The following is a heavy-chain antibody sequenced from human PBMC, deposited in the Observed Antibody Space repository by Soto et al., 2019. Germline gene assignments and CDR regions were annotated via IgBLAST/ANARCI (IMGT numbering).Heavy chain of an antibody. CDR2: ISGSGDSA. V-gene: IGHV3-23*01. D-gene: IGHD6-19*01. CDR3: GKERRGSGWSVCDF. J-gene: IGHJ4*02. Sequence: VQLLESGGGLVQPGGSLRLSCAASGFIFRDYAMNWVRQAPGKGLEWVSDISGSGDSARYADSVKGLFTISRDNSRDTLYLHMNSLRIDDTAVYYCGKERRGSGWSVCDFWGQGDLVTVS. CDR1: GFIFRDYA.